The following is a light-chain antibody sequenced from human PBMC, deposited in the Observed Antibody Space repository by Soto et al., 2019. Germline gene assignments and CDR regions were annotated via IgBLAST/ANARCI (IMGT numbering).Light chain of an antibody. Sequence: DIVMTQAQTTLSMCAGERTTLSCRASQSVSSNLAWYQQKPGQAPRLLIYGASSRATGIPDRFSGSGSGTDFTLTISRLEPEDFAVYYCQQYGSSQITFGQGTRLEIK. J-gene: IGKJ5*01. V-gene: IGKV3-20*01. CDR2: GAS. CDR3: QQYGSSQIT. CDR1: QSVSSN.